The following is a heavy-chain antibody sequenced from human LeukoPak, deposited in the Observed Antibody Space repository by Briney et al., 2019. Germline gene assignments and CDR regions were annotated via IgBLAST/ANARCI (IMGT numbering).Heavy chain of an antibody. Sequence: GGSLRLSCAASGFTFSNAWISWVRQAPGKGLEWVGRIKSKTDGGTTDYAAPVKGRFTISRDDSKNTLYLQMNSLKTEDTAVYYCTTAVYSGSYWGKGYFDYWGQGTLVTVSS. CDR1: GFTFSNAW. CDR2: IKSKTDGGTT. V-gene: IGHV3-15*01. J-gene: IGHJ4*02. D-gene: IGHD1-26*01. CDR3: TTAVYSGSYWGKGYFDY.